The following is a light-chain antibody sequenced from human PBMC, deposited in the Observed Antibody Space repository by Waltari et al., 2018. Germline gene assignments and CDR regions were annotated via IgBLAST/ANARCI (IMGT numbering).Light chain of an antibody. CDR3: AIYMGTGKVL. J-gene: IGLJ2*01. CDR2: RTV. Sequence: QTVVTQAPSFSVSPGGTVTITCGLSSGSVTTSSHPSWYQQTPGQARRPLIYRTVSRSYGVPDRFSGSMLGSKAALTITGAQADDESEYYGAIYMGTGKVLFGGGTRLTV. V-gene: IGLV8-61*01. CDR1: SGSVTTSSH.